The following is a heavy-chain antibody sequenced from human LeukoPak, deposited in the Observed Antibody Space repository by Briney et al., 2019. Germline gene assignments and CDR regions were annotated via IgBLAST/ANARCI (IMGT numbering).Heavy chain of an antibody. V-gene: IGHV4-59*01. Sequence: SETLSLTCTVSGGSISSYYWSWIRQPPGKGLEWIGYIYYSGSTNYNPSLKSRVTISVDTSKNQFSLKLSSVTAADTAVYYCARWGQGYCSGGSCYRNWFDPRGQGTLVTVSS. D-gene: IGHD2-15*01. CDR3: ARWGQGYCSGGSCYRNWFDP. J-gene: IGHJ5*02. CDR1: GGSISSYY. CDR2: IYYSGST.